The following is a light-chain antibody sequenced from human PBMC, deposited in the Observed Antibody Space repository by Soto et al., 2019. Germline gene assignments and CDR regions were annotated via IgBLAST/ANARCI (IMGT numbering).Light chain of an antibody. CDR3: QTWGTGIQV. CDR1: SGHSSYA. V-gene: IGLV4-69*01. CDR2: LNSDGSH. Sequence: QLVLTQSPSASASLGASVKLTYTLSSGHSSYATAWHQQQPEKGPRYLMKLNSDGSHNKGDGIPDRFSGSSSGAERYLTISSLQSEDEADYYCQTWGTGIQVFGGGTKVTVL. J-gene: IGLJ2*01.